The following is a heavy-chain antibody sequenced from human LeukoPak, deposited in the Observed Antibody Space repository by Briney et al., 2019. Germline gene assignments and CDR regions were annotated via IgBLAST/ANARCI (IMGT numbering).Heavy chain of an antibody. CDR2: INHSGST. CDR3: ARGPSKEYSSSSNWFDP. Sequence: SSETLSLTCAVYGGSFSGYYWSWIRQPPGKGLEWIGEINHSGSTNYNPSLKSRVTISVDTSKNQFSLELSSVTAADTAVYYCARGPSKEYSSSSNWFDPWGQGTLVTVSS. D-gene: IGHD6-6*01. CDR1: GGSFSGYY. V-gene: IGHV4-34*01. J-gene: IGHJ5*02.